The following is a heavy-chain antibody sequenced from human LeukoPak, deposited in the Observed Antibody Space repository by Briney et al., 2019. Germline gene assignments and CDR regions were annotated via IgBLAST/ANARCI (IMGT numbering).Heavy chain of an antibody. Sequence: SVRVSCKASGGTFSSYTISWVRQVPGQGLEWMGGIIPIFGTANYAQKFQGRVTITADESTSTAYMELRSLRSEDTAMYYCARGPSPYYDFWSGYYNYWGQGTLVTVSS. V-gene: IGHV1-69*13. CDR1: GGTFSSYT. CDR2: IIPIFGTA. J-gene: IGHJ4*02. CDR3: ARGPSPYYDFWSGYYNY. D-gene: IGHD3-3*01.